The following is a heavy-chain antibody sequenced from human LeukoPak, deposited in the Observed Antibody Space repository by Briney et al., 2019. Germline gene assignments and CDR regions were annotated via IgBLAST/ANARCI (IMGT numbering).Heavy chain of an antibody. D-gene: IGHD2-21*02. CDR1: GFTFSSYS. CDR3: ARESSNIVVVTAISYYFDY. J-gene: IGHJ4*02. Sequence: KPGGSLRLSCAASGFTFSSYSMNWVRQAPGKGLEWVSSISSSSSYIYYADSVKGRFTNSRDNAKNSLYLQMNSLRAEDTAVYYCARESSNIVVVTAISYYFDYWGQGTLVTVSS. CDR2: ISSSSSYI. V-gene: IGHV3-21*04.